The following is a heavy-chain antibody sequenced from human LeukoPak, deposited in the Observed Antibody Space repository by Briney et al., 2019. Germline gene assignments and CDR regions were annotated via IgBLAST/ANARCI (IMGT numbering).Heavy chain of an antibody. CDR3: ARNVAGTRYFQH. CDR1: GYTFTSYD. J-gene: IGHJ1*01. Sequence: ASVKVSCKASGYTFTSYDINWVRQATGQGLEWMAWMNPNSGNTGYAQKFQGRITMTRNTSISTAYMELTSLRSEDTAVYYCARNVAGTRYFQHWGQGTLVTVSS. CDR2: MNPNSGNT. D-gene: IGHD6-19*01. V-gene: IGHV1-8*01.